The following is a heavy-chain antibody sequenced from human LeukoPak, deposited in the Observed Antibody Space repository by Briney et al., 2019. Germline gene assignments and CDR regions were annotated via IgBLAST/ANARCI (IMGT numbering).Heavy chain of an antibody. CDR2: FDPEDGET. J-gene: IGHJ4*02. CDR1: GYTLTELS. D-gene: IGHD6-13*01. CDR3: ATAIKSSSWYRFDY. Sequence: ASVKVSCKVSGYTLTELSMHWVRQAPGKGLEWMGGFDPEDGETIYAQKFRGRVTMTEDTSTDTAYMELSSLRSEDTAVYYCATAIKSSSWYRFDYWGQGTLVTVSS. V-gene: IGHV1-24*01.